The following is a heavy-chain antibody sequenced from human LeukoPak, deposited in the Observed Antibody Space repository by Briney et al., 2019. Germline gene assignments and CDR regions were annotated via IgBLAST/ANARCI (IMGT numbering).Heavy chain of an antibody. CDR3: ARVLHDYDILTGYYIGGHWFDP. D-gene: IGHD3-9*01. Sequence: GGSLRLSCAASGFTFSSYGMHWVRQAPGKVLEWVAFIRYDGSNKYYADSVKGRFTISRDNAKNSLYLQMNSLRAEDTAVYYCARVLHDYDILTGYYIGGHWFDPWGQGTLVTVSS. CDR1: GFTFSSYG. V-gene: IGHV3-30*02. CDR2: IRYDGSNK. J-gene: IGHJ5*02.